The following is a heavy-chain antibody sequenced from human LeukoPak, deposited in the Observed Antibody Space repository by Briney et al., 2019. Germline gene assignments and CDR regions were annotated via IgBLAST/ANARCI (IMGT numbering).Heavy chain of an antibody. J-gene: IGHJ4*02. D-gene: IGHD4-23*01. V-gene: IGHV3-33*01. Sequence: GGSLRLSSAASGFTFSSDGMHWVRQAPGKGLEWVAVIWYDGSNKYYADSVKGRFTISRDNSKNTLYLQMNSLRAEDTAVYYCARDLYGGNSGLDYWGQGTLVTVSS. CDR3: ARDLYGGNSGLDY. CDR2: IWYDGSNK. CDR1: GFTFSSDG.